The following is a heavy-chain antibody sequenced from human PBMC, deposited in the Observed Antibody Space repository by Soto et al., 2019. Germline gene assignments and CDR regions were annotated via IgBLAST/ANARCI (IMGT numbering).Heavy chain of an antibody. V-gene: IGHV4-59*08. D-gene: IGHD2-21*01. J-gene: IGHJ4*02. CDR3: ARLNDCAGGYCYWFLDY. CDR2: MYYGGSA. Sequence: SSETLSLTCAVSGDSITNYYWSWIRQPPGKALEWLGHMYYGGSANYSPSLDGRVTFSLDMSTNQFSLKLTSVTAADTAVYYCARLNDCAGGYCYWFLDYWSQGTLVTVSS. CDR1: GDSITNYY.